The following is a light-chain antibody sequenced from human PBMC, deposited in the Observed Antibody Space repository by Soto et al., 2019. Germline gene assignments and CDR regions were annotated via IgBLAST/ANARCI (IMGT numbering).Light chain of an antibody. V-gene: IGKV3-20*01. CDR1: QTLSNSF. Sequence: EIVLTQSPGTLSLSPGERATLSCRASQTLSNSFIAWYQQKPGQAPRLLIYDTSSRATGVPDRYSASGSGTDFTLTISRLEPEDFALYYCQQYATSPLTFGGGTKVDIK. CDR2: DTS. J-gene: IGKJ4*01. CDR3: QQYATSPLT.